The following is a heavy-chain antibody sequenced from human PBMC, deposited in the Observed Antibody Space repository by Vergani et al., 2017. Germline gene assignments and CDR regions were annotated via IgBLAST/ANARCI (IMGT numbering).Heavy chain of an antibody. D-gene: IGHD4-23*01. V-gene: IGHV3-66*01. CDR2: IYSGDET. CDR1: GSTVSGNY. CDR3: ARGGERWGATVVTPNFGY. J-gene: IGHJ4*02. Sequence: ELQLVESGGGLVQPGGSLRLSCAASGSTVSGNYMTWVRQAPGKGLEWVSHIYSGDETYYADSVKGRFTISRDNAKNSLYLQMNSLRAEDTAVYYCARGGERWGATVVTPNFGYWGQGTLVTVSS.